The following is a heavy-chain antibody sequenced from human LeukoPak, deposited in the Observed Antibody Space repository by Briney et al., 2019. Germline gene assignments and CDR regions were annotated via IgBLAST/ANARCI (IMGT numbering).Heavy chain of an antibody. CDR1: GGSISNFY. V-gene: IGHV4-4*09. D-gene: IGHD1-1*01. J-gene: IGHJ4*02. Sequence: PSETLSLTCTVSGGSISNFYWSWIRQPPGKGLEWIGYIYSSGGTNYNPSLKSRLTVSLDTSKNQFSLKLTSVTAADTAVYYCASYNWNDETFDYWGQGTLVTVSS. CDR3: ASYNWNDETFDY. CDR2: IYSSGGT.